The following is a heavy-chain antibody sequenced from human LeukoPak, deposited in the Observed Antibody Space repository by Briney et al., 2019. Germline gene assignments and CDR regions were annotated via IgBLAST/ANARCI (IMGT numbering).Heavy chain of an antibody. Sequence: SETLSLTCAIYNGSFSGHYWTWIRQPPGKGLEWIGEIDHSGSTNSNPSLESRVTISVDTSKNQFSLKLSSVTAADTAVYYCAREGGPWGQGTLVTVSS. V-gene: IGHV4-34*01. J-gene: IGHJ5*02. CDR3: AREGGP. CDR2: IDHSGST. CDR1: NGSFSGHY.